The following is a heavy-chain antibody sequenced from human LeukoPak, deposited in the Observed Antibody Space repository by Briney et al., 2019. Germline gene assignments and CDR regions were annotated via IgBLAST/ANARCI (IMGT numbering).Heavy chain of an antibody. CDR3: ASESASGGDY. CDR1: GGAFSGYY. CDR2: INHSGST. J-gene: IGHJ4*02. Sequence: SETLSLTCAVYGGAFSGYYWSWIRQPPGKGLEWIGEINHSGSTNYNPSLKSRVTISVDTSKNQFSLKLSSVTAADTAVYYCASESASGGDYWGQGTLVTVSS. V-gene: IGHV4-34*01. D-gene: IGHD1-26*01.